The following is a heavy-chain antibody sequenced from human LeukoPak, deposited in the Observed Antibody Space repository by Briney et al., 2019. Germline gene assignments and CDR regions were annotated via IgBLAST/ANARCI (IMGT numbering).Heavy chain of an antibody. CDR1: GFTFSSYG. V-gene: IGHV3-23*01. J-gene: IGHJ4*02. CDR2: ISGSGGST. Sequence: GGSLRLSCAASGFTFSSYGMSWVRQAPGKGLEWVSAISGSGGSTYYADSVKGRFTISRDNSKNTLYLQMNSLRAEDTAVYYCARGARKGDDYGGFFDYWGQGTLVTVSS. CDR3: ARGARKGDDYGGFFDY. D-gene: IGHD4-23*01.